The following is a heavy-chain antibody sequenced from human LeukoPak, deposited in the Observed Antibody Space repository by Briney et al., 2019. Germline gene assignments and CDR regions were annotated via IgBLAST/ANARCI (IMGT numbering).Heavy chain of an antibody. CDR1: GFTFDSYA. V-gene: IGHV3-23*01. D-gene: IGHD1-26*01. CDR3: ARDNPWEDY. CDR2: ISGSGDST. Sequence: GGSLRLSCAASGFTFDSYAMSWVRQAPGKGLEWVSAISGSGDSTYYADSVKDRFTISRDNAKNSLYLQMNNLRADDTSMYYCARDNPWEDYWGQGTLVTVSS. J-gene: IGHJ4*02.